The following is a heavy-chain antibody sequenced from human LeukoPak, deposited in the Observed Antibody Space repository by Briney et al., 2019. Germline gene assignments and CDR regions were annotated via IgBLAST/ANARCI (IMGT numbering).Heavy chain of an antibody. V-gene: IGHV4-4*07. CDR3: ARGQYHLLYWYFDL. Sequence: SETLSLTCTVSGGSISSYYWSWIRQPAGKGLEWIGRIYSSGSTNYNPSLRSRVTMSVDTSKNQFSLKLSSVTAADTAVYYCARGQYHLLYWYFDLWGRGTLVTVSS. D-gene: IGHD2-2*01. CDR1: GGSISSYY. CDR2: IYSSGST. J-gene: IGHJ2*01.